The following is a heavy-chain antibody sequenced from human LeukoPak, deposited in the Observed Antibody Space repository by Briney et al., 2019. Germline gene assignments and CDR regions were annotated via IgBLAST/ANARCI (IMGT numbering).Heavy chain of an antibody. J-gene: IGHJ4*02. CDR2: IYSGGGT. CDR3: ATSPEYGH. D-gene: IGHD6-6*01. V-gene: IGHV3-53*01. CDR1: GFTVCNNF. Sequence: GGSLRLSCAASGFTVCNNFMTWVRQAPGKGLEWISLIYSGGGTNYADSVKGRFTISRDSSKNTLYLQMNGLRAEDTAVYYCATSPEYGHWGQGTLVTVSS.